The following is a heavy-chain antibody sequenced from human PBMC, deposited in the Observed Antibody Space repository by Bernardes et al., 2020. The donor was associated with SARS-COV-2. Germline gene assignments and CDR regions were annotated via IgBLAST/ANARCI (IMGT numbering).Heavy chain of an antibody. D-gene: IGHD3-22*01. V-gene: IGHV4-39*01. CDR3: ARPSTGGYYDSSGYWRGGGHYFDY. CDR2: IYYSGST. J-gene: IGHJ4*02. Sequence: SETLSLTCTVSGGSISSSSYYWGWLLQPPGKGLEWIGSIYYSGSTYYNPSLKSRVTISVDTSKNQFSLKLSSVTAADTAVYYCARPSTGGYYDSSGYWRGGGHYFDYWGQGTLVTVSS. CDR1: GGSISSSSYY.